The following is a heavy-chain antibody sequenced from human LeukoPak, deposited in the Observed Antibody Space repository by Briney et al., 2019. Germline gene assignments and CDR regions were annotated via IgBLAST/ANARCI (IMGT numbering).Heavy chain of an antibody. Sequence: GGSLRLSCAASGFTFSSYSMNRVRQAPGKGLEWVSYISSSGSTIYYADSVKGRFTISRDNAKNSLYLQMNSLRAEDTAVYYCARELKIGWYYFDYWGQGTLVTVSS. V-gene: IGHV3-48*04. J-gene: IGHJ4*02. CDR3: ARELKIGWYYFDY. CDR2: ISSSGSTI. D-gene: IGHD6-19*01. CDR1: GFTFSSYS.